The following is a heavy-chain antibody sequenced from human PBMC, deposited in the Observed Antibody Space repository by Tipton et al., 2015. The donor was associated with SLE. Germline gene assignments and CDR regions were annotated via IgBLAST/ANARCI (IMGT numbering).Heavy chain of an antibody. D-gene: IGHD3-3*01. Sequence: SLRLSCAASGFTFSSHGMHWVRQAPGKGLEWVAFIRYNGINKYYADSVKGRFTISRDNSKNTLYLQMNSLRAEDTAVYYCAKGPRFLEWLGFDYWGQGTLVTVSS. CDR3: AKGPRFLEWLGFDY. V-gene: IGHV3-30*02. CDR2: IRYNGINK. CDR1: GFTFSSHG. J-gene: IGHJ4*02.